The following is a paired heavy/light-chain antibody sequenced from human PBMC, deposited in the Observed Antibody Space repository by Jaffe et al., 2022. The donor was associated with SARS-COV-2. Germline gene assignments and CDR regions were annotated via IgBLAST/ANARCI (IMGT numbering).Heavy chain of an antibody. CDR2: ISSSGSTI. J-gene: IGHJ2*01. D-gene: IGHD3-10*01. Sequence: QVQLVESGGGLVKPGGSLRLSCAASGFTFSDYYMSWIRQAPGKGLEWVSYISSSGSTIYYADSVKGRFTISRDNAKNSLYLQMNSLRAEDTAVYYCARDGGAAWYFDLWGRGTLVTVSS. CDR3: ARDGGAAWYFDL. CDR1: GFTFSDYY. V-gene: IGHV3-11*01.
Light chain of an antibody. CDR2: KDS. V-gene: IGLV3-25*03. CDR1: ALPKQY. Sequence: SYELTQPPSVSVSPGQTARITCSGDALPKQYAYWYQQKPGQAPVLVIYKDSERPSGIPERFSGSSSGTTVTLTISGVQAEDEADYYCQSADSSGTYRGVVFGGGTKLTVL. J-gene: IGLJ2*01. CDR3: QSADSSGTYRGVV.